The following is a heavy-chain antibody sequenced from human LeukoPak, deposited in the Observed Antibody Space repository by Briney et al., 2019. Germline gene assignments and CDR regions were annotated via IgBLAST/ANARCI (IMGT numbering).Heavy chain of an antibody. CDR2: IKRIIDGGTT. D-gene: IGHD4-17*01. Sequence: PGGSLRLSCAASGFTFSNTWVNWGRQAPGKGLEWVGRIKRIIDGGTTDYAAPVKGRFTVSRDDSINTLYLQMSSLKTEDTAVYYCAAQGGSGDLRYWGQGTLVTVSS. J-gene: IGHJ4*02. CDR1: GFTFSNTW. V-gene: IGHV3-15*01. CDR3: AAQGGSGDLRY.